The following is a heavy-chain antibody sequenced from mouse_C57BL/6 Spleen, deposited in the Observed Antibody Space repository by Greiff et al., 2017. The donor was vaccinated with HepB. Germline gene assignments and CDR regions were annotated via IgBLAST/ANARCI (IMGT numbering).Heavy chain of an antibody. D-gene: IGHD1-1*01. V-gene: IGHV1-64*01. CDR3: AKWHYGSSWDMDV. Sequence: VQLQQPGAELVKPGASVKLSCKASGYTFTSYWMPWVKQRPGQGLEWIGIIHPNSGSTNYNEKFKSKATLTVDKSSSTAYMRRSSHTSEDSEVYCGAKWHYGSSWDMDVWGKGTSVTVSS. CDR2: IHPNSGST. CDR1: GYTFTSYW. J-gene: IGHJ1*03.